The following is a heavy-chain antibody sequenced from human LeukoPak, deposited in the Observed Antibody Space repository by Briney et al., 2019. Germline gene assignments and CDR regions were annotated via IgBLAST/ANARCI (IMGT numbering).Heavy chain of an antibody. CDR3: AREVAYGGYFDY. Sequence: PSETLSLTCTVSGGSISSHYWSWIQQPPGKGLEWIGYIYYSGSTNYNPSLKSRVTISIDTSKNQFSLKLSSVTAADTAVYYCAREVAYGGYFDYWGQGTLVTVSS. V-gene: IGHV4-59*11. CDR2: IYYSGST. CDR1: GGSISSHY. D-gene: IGHD3-10*01. J-gene: IGHJ4*02.